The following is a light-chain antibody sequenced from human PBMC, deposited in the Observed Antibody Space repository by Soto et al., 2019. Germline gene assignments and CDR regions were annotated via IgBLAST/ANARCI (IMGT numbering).Light chain of an antibody. J-gene: IGLJ1*01. V-gene: IGLV2-14*01. Sequence: QSVLTQPASVSGSPGQSIAISCTGTSGDVGAYEFVSWHQQHPGKAPKLMIYDVSRRPSGVSDRFSGSKSGNTASLIISGLQAEDEADYYCSSFTGGSTSYVFGTGTKGTVL. CDR1: SGDVGAYEF. CDR2: DVS. CDR3: SSFTGGSTSYV.